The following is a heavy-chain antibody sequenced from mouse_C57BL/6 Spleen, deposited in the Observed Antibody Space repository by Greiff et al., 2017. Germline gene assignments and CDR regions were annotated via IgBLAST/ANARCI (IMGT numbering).Heavy chain of an antibody. Sequence: QVQLQQSGAELVKPGASVKISCKASGYAFSSYWMNWVKQRPGKGLEWIGQIYPGDGDTNYNGKFKGKATLTADKSSSTAYMQLSSLTSEDSAVYFCARGGNYGGYFDYWGQGTTLTVSS. CDR1: GYAFSSYW. V-gene: IGHV1-80*01. J-gene: IGHJ2*01. D-gene: IGHD2-1*01. CDR3: ARGGNYGGYFDY. CDR2: IYPGDGDT.